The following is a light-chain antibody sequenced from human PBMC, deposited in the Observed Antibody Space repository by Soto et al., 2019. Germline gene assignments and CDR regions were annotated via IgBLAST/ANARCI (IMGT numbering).Light chain of an antibody. CDR1: QSVSSY. V-gene: IGKV3-11*01. J-gene: IGKJ4*01. Sequence: ETMMTQSPATLSLSPGERATLSCRASQSVSSYLAWYQQKPGQAPRLLIYDASNRATGIPTRFSGSGSGTDFTLTSSSLEPEDFAVYYCQQRSNWPLTFGGGTKVDIK. CDR3: QQRSNWPLT. CDR2: DAS.